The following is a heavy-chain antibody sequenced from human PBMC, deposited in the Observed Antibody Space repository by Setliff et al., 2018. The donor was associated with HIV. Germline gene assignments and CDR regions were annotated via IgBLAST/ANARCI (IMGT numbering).Heavy chain of an antibody. CDR2: IYTDGST. D-gene: IGHD5-12*01. CDR1: GGSITSGNYF. J-gene: IGHJ4*01. Sequence: PSETLSLTCTVSGGSITSGNYFWTWNRQPAGKGLEWIGHIYTDGSTNYNPSFRSRVTISVDSSKNQFSLKLSSVTAADTAVYYCARDARWLQFPYFDYWGQGALVTVSS. V-gene: IGHV4-61*09. CDR3: ARDARWLQFPYFDY.